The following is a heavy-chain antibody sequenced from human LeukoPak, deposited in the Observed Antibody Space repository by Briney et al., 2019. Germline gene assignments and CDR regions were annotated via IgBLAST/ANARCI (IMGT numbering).Heavy chain of an antibody. V-gene: IGHV4-39*01. CDR2: IYYSGNT. Sequence: SETLSLTCTVSGDSISSSNYYWGWIRQPPGKGLEWIGSIYYSGNTYYNPSLKSRVTVSVDTSKSQFSLKLSSVTAADSAMYYCARHRAIAAVGAVHWFDPWGQGTLATVSS. J-gene: IGHJ5*02. CDR3: ARHRAIAAVGAVHWFDP. D-gene: IGHD6-13*01. CDR1: GDSISSSNYY.